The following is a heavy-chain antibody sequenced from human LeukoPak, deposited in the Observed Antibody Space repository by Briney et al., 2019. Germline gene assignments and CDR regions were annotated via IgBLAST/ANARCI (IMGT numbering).Heavy chain of an antibody. CDR3: ARDREWELPGDAFDV. J-gene: IGHJ3*01. CDR1: GFTFSRYY. D-gene: IGHD1-26*01. Sequence: PGGSLRLSCAASGFTFSRYYMSWVPHAPGKGLEWVANIKQYESEKYYMDSVKGLFTIYRDNDKNTLYLQMNRLRPDDTAVYYCARDREWELPGDAFDVWGQGTMVTVSS. V-gene: IGHV3-7*01. CDR2: IKQYESEK.